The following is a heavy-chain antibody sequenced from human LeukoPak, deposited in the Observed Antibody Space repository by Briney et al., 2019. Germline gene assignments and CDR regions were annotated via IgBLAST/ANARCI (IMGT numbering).Heavy chain of an antibody. CDR2: ISTSSRYI. CDR3: ARADCSSSTCYLRRSWFDP. CDR1: GFTLSNYD. V-gene: IGHV3-21*01. D-gene: IGHD2-2*01. Sequence: PGGSLILSCAASGFTLSNYDMNWVRQAPGKGLEWVSSISTSSRYIYYKDSVRGRFTISRDDAKNSLYLEMNSLRAEDTAVYYCARADCSSSTCYLRRSWFDPWGQGTLVTVSS. J-gene: IGHJ5*02.